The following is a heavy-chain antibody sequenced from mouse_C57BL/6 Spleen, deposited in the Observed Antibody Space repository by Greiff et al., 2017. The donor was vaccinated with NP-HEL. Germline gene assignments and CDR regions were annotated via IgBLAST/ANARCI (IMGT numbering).Heavy chain of an antibody. D-gene: IGHD2-1*01. V-gene: IGHV1-52*01. CDR1: GYTFTSYW. J-gene: IGHJ4*01. CDR2: IDPSDSET. Sequence: QVQLQQPGAELVRPGSSVKLSCKASGYTFTSYWMHWVKQRPIQGLEWIGNIDPSDSETHYNQKFKDKATLTVDKSSSPAYMQLSSLTSEDSAVYCCARERGYGNYSYYAMDYWGQGTSVTVSS. CDR3: ARERGYGNYSYYAMDY.